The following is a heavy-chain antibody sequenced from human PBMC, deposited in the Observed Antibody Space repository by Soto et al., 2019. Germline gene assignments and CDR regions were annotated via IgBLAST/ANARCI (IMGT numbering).Heavy chain of an antibody. Sequence: GGSLRLSCAASGFTFSDYYMSWIRQAPGKGLEWVSYISSSGSTIYYADSVKGRFTISRDNAKNSLYLQMNSLRAEDTAVYYCARDGSYGSGSSSRILDYYYMDVWGKGTTVTVSS. CDR3: ARDGSYGSGSSSRILDYYYMDV. J-gene: IGHJ6*03. V-gene: IGHV3-11*01. D-gene: IGHD3-10*01. CDR1: GFTFSDYY. CDR2: ISSSGSTI.